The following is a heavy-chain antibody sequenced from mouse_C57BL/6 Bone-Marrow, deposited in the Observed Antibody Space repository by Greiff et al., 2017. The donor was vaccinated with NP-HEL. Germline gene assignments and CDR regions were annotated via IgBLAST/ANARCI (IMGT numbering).Heavy chain of an antibody. CDR3: ARELGRGVYWYFDV. V-gene: IGHV1-19*01. CDR2: INPYNGGP. CDR1: GYTFTDYY. Sequence: EVQLQQSGPVLVKPGASVKMSCKASGYTFTDYYMNWVKQSHGKSLEWIGVINPYNGGPSSNQKFKGKATLTVDKSSSTAYMELNSLTSEDSAVYYCARELGRGVYWYFDVWGTGTTVTVSS. J-gene: IGHJ1*03. D-gene: IGHD4-1*01.